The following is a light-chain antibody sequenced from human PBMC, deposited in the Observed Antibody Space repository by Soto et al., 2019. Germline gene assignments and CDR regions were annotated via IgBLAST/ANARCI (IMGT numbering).Light chain of an antibody. CDR1: SSDVGGYNY. J-gene: IGLJ3*02. CDR2: EVS. V-gene: IGLV2-14*01. CDR3: SSYTASGTPV. Sequence: QSVLTQPASVSGSPGQSITISCTGTSSDVGGYNYLSWYQQHPGKAPKLMIYEVSNRPSGVSNRFSGSKSGNTASLTISGLQAEDEADYFCSSYTASGTPVFGGGTKVTVL.